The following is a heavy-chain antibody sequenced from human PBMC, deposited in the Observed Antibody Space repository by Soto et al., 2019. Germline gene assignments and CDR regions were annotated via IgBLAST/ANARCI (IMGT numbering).Heavy chain of an antibody. CDR1: GFTFGSYD. J-gene: IGHJ6*03. D-gene: IGHD3-16*01. Sequence: EVQLLESGGGLVQPGGSLRLSCAASGFTFGSYDMNWLRQATGRGLECVSFISGSGRTTYYADSVKGRFTVSRDNSKNTLYLQMNSLRAEDTALYYCAKFRGPSYSYYSMDVWGKGTTVTVSS. CDR3: AKFRGPSYSYYSMDV. V-gene: IGHV3-23*01. CDR2: ISGSGRTT.